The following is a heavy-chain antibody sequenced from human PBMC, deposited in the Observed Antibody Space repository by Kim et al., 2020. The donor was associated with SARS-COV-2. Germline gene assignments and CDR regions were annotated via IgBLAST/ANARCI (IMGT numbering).Heavy chain of an antibody. J-gene: IGHJ6*02. V-gene: IGHV3-30*07. Sequence: KGRFTISRDNSKNPLYLQMNILRAEDTAVYYCARDRRAAAGNYYYYGMDVWGQGTTVTVSS. CDR3: ARDRRAAAGNYYYYGMDV. D-gene: IGHD6-13*01.